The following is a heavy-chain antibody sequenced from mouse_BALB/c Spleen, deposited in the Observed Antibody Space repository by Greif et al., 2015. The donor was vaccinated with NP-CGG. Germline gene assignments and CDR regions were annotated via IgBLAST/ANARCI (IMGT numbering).Heavy chain of an antibody. CDR3: ATGFAY. CDR1: GFTFSSYG. Sequence: EVMLVESGGGLVQPGGSLKLSWAASGFTFSSYGMSWVRQTPDKRLELVATINSNGGSTYYPDSVKGRFTISRDNAKNTLYLQMSSLKSEDTAMYYCATGFAYWGQGTLVTVSA. CDR2: INSNGGST. V-gene: IGHV5-6-3*01. J-gene: IGHJ3*01.